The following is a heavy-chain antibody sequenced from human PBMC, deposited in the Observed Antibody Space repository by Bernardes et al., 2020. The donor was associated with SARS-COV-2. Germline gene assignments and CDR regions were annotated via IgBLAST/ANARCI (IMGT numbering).Heavy chain of an antibody. CDR3: AGSSCGADCYIGGLRSWDYGMDV. Sequence: ETLSLTCTVSGGSISSSGYYWGWLRQPPGKGLEWIGSFYSGGNTYYNPSLQSRLSKSIDTSKNQFSLRLSSVTAADTAVYYCAGSSCGADCYIGGLRSWDYGMDVWGQGTTVTVSS. D-gene: IGHD2-21*02. CDR2: FYSGGNT. V-gene: IGHV4-39*01. CDR1: GGSISSSGYY. J-gene: IGHJ6*02.